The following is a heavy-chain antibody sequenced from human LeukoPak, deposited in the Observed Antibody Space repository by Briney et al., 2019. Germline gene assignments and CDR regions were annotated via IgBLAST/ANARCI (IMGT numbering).Heavy chain of an antibody. CDR2: INWNGGST. CDR1: GFTFDDYG. V-gene: IGHV3-20*04. D-gene: IGHD4-23*01. J-gene: IGHJ6*03. CDR3: ARGVRDYYYYMDV. Sequence: GGPLRLSCAASGFTFDDYGMSWVRQAPGKGLEWVSGINWNGGSTGYADSVKGRFTISRDNAKNSLYLQMNSLRAEDTALYYCARGVRDYYYYMDVWGKGTTVTVCS.